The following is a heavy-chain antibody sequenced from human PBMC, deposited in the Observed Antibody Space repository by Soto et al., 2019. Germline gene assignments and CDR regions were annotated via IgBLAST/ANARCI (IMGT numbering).Heavy chain of an antibody. CDR2: ISGSGGST. D-gene: IGHD3-16*02. V-gene: IGHV3-23*01. Sequence: GGSLRLSCAASGFTFSSYAMSWVRQAPGKGLEWVSAISGSGGSTYYADSVKGRLPISRDNSKNTLYLQMNSLRAEDTAVYYCAKDFPTQLELSLHDYWGQGTLVTVSS. CDR1: GFTFSSYA. J-gene: IGHJ4*02. CDR3: AKDFPTQLELSLHDY.